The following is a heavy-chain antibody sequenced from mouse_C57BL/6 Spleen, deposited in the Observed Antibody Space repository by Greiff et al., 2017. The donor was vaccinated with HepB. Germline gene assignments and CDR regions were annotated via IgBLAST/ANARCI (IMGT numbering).Heavy chain of an antibody. CDR3: ARGTSGFAY. V-gene: IGHV1-9*01. Sequence: VHLVESGAELMKPGASVKLSCKATGYTFTGYWIEWVKQRPGHGLEWIGEILPGSGSTNYNEKFKGKATFTADKSSNTAYMQLSGLTTEDSAIYYCARGTSGFAYWGQGTLVTVSA. CDR1: GYTFTGYW. J-gene: IGHJ3*01. CDR2: ILPGSGST. D-gene: IGHD3-3*01.